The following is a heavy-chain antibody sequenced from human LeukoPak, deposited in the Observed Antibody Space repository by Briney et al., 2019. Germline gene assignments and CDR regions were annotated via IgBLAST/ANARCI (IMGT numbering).Heavy chain of an antibody. Sequence: SETLSLTCAVSGGSISSSNWWSWVRQPPGKGLEWIGEIYHSGSTNYNPSLKSRVTIPVDKSKNQFSLKLSSVTAADTAVYYCARESHSSSFRWFDPWGQGTLVTVSS. V-gene: IGHV4-4*02. J-gene: IGHJ5*02. CDR1: GGSISSSNW. D-gene: IGHD6-13*01. CDR2: IYHSGST. CDR3: ARESHSSSFRWFDP.